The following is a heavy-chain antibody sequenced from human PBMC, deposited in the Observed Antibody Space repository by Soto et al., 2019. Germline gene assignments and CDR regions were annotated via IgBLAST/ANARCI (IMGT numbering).Heavy chain of an antibody. J-gene: IGHJ6*02. CDR3: ATAGVTGTTQGYYHYYGMDV. CDR1: GYTLTELS. CDR2: FDPEDGET. D-gene: IGHD1-7*01. V-gene: IGHV1-24*01. Sequence: ASVKVSCKVSGYTLTELSMHWVRQAPGKGLEWMGGFDPEDGETIYAQKFQGRVTMTEDTSTDTAYMELSSLRSEDTAVYYCATAGVTGTTQGYYHYYGMDVWGQGTTVTVS.